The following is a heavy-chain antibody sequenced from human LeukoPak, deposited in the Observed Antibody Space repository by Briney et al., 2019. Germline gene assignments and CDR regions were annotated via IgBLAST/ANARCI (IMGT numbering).Heavy chain of an antibody. Sequence: ASVKVSCKASGGTFSSYAISWVRQAPGQGLEWMGRIIPILGIANYAQEFQGRVTITADKSTSTAYMELSSLRSEDTAVYYCARAYVDTAMDDYWGQGTLVTVSS. CDR1: GGTFSSYA. CDR3: ARAYVDTAMDDY. D-gene: IGHD5-18*01. V-gene: IGHV1-69*04. J-gene: IGHJ4*02. CDR2: IIPILGIA.